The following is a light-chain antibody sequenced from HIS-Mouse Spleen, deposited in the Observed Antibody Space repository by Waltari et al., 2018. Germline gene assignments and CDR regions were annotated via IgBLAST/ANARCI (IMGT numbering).Light chain of an antibody. CDR2: EDS. Sequence: SYELTQPPSVSVSPGQTARITCPGDALPKKYAYWYQQKSGQAPVLVIYEDSKRPSGLPERFSGSSSGTMATLTISGAQVEDEADYYCYSTDSSGNHRRVFGGGTKLTVL. V-gene: IGLV3-10*01. J-gene: IGLJ3*02. CDR3: YSTDSSGNHRRV. CDR1: ALPKKY.